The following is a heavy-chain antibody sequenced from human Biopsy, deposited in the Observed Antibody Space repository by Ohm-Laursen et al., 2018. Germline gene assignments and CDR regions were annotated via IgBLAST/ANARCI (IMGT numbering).Heavy chain of an antibody. J-gene: IGHJ3*02. V-gene: IGHV5-51*01. CDR3: AKHGGLGDFWSGYPLAAFDI. CDR1: GCSFTNYW. CDR2: IYPGASDT. Sequence: ESLRISCKGSGCSFTNYWIGWVRQMPGKGLEWMGLIYPGASDTRYTPSFQGQFTISVDKPIRTAYVQWNSLKASDTAMYYCAKHGGLGDFWSGYPLAAFDIWGQGTMVTVSS. D-gene: IGHD3-3*01.